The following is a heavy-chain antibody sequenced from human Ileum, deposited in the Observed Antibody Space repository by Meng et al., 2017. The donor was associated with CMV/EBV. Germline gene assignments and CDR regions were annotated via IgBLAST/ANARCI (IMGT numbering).Heavy chain of an antibody. CDR2: IRYDGTVQ. J-gene: IGHJ4*02. Sequence: QGQLVDPGGGVVQPGGSRRLSLAASGFTFSIYGMHWVRQAPGKGLEWVAFIRYDGTVQNYADSVKGRFTISRDNSWNMLSLEMNSLRPEDTAVYYCAKVGFGWYSIDYWGQGTLVTVSS. CDR1: GFTFSIYG. CDR3: AKVGFGWYSIDY. D-gene: IGHD6-19*01. V-gene: IGHV3-30*02.